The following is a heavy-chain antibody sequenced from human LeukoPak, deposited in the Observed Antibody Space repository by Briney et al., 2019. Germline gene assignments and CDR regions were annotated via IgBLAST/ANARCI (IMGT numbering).Heavy chain of an antibody. Sequence: PSETLSLTCTVSGYSISSGYYWGWIRQPPGKGLEWIGSIYHSGSTYYNPSLKSRVTISVDTSKNQFSLKLSSVTAADTAVYYCARGEIWVRGGRNWFDPWGQGTLVTVSS. CDR3: ARGEIWVRGGRNWFDP. V-gene: IGHV4-38-2*02. CDR1: GYSISSGYY. CDR2: IYHSGST. J-gene: IGHJ5*02. D-gene: IGHD3-10*01.